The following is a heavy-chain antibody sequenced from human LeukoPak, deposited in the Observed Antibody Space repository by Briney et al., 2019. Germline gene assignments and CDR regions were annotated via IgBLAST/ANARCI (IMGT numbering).Heavy chain of an antibody. V-gene: IGHV4-59*11. D-gene: IGHD1-26*01. Sequence: SETLSLTCTVSGGSISSHYWNWIRQPPGKGLEWIGYIYYYGSTDYNPSLKSRVTISLDTSKNQFSLKLSSVTAADTAVYFCARGDPEYFDYWGQETLVTVSS. CDR2: IYYYGST. J-gene: IGHJ4*02. CDR1: GGSISSHY. CDR3: ARGDPEYFDY.